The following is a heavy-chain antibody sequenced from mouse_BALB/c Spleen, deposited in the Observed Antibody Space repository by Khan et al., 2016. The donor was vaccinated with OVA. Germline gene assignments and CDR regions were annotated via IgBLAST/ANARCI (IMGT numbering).Heavy chain of an antibody. D-gene: IGHD2-10*01. J-gene: IGHJ4*01. CDR2: INTYTGEP. CDR1: GYTFINYG. V-gene: IGHV9-3-1*01. CDR3: ARPPYFSYTLDY. Sequence: QIQLVQSGPELKKPGETVKISCKASGYTFINYGMNWVKQSPGKALKWMGWINTYTGEPTYADDFKGRFAFSLETSASTAYLQINNLKNEDTATYFCARPPYFSYTLDYWGQGTSVTGSS.